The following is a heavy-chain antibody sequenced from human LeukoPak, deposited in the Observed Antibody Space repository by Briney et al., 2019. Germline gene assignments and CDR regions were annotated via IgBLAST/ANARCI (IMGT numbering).Heavy chain of an antibody. V-gene: IGHV3-48*01. CDR3: ARDGGYSGYDADC. Sequence: GGSLRLSCAASGFTFSTYSMKWVRQAPGKGLEWVSYISDSSAMYYADSVRGRFTTSRENDKNSLFLQMNSLRAEDTAVYYCARDGGYSGYDADCWGQGTLVTVSS. CDR1: GFTFSTYS. D-gene: IGHD5-12*01. CDR2: ISDSSAM. J-gene: IGHJ4*02.